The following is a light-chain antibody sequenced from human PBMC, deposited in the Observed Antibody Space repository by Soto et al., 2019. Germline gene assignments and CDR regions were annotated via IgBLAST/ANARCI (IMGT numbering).Light chain of an antibody. CDR1: QSIGSSF. CDR3: QQYGNSPRT. V-gene: IGKV3-20*01. J-gene: IGKJ1*01. CDR2: ETS. Sequence: ELVFTQSPGPPSFSPGGKDTPSCRALQSIGSSFLGWYQQKPGQAPRLLIFETSSRATGVPDRFSGSGSGTDFTLTINRLEPEDFAVYYCQQYGNSPRTFGQGTKVDIK.